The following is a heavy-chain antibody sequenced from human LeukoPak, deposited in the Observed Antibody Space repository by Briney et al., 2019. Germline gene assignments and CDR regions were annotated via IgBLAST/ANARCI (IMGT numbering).Heavy chain of an antibody. CDR1: GGSISSYY. CDR3: ARAVDYGMDV. V-gene: IGHV4-59*01. CDR2: IYYSGST. Sequence: SETLSLTCTVSGGSISSYYWSWIRQPPGKGLEWIGYIYYSGSTNYNPSLKSRVTISVDTSKNQFPLKLSSVTAADTAVYYCARAVDYGMDVWGQGTTVTVSS. J-gene: IGHJ6*02.